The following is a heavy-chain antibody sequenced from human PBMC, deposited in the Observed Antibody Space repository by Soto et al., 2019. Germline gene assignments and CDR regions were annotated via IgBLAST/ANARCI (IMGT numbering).Heavy chain of an antibody. CDR2: ISAYNGNT. CDR1: GYTFTSYG. D-gene: IGHD2-2*01. Sequence: ASVKVSCKASGYTFTSYGISWVRQAPGQRLEWMGWISAYNGNTNYAQKIQGRVTMTTDTSTSTAYMELRSLRSDDTAVYYCARDWAPYCSSTSCYRGAFDIWGQGTMVTVSS. V-gene: IGHV1-18*01. J-gene: IGHJ3*02. CDR3: ARDWAPYCSSTSCYRGAFDI.